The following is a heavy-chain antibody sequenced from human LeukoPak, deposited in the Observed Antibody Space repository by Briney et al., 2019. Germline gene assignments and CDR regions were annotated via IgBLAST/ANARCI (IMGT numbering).Heavy chain of an antibody. CDR3: AKYYTARSWDAFDI. J-gene: IGHJ3*02. Sequence: ASVKVSCKVSGYTLTELSMHWVRQAPGKGLEWMGGFDPEDGETIYAQKFQGRVTMTEDTSTDTAYMELSSLRSEDTAVYYCAKYYTARSWDAFDIWGQGTMVTVSS. CDR1: GYTLTELS. CDR2: FDPEDGET. D-gene: IGHD5-18*01. V-gene: IGHV1-24*01.